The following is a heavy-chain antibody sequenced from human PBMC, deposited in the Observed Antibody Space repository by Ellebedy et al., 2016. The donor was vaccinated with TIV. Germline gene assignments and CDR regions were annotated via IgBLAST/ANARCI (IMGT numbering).Heavy chain of an antibody. J-gene: IGHJ2*01. CDR2: IYHSEST. Sequence: MPSETLSLTCAVSGGSISSGGYSWSWIRQPPGKGLEWIAYIYHSESTYYTPSLKSRVTISVDRSKNQFSLKLSSVTSADTAVYYCARAYSLYYYDSSGIFDWYFDLWGRGTLVTVSS. D-gene: IGHD3-22*01. CDR1: GGSISSGGYS. V-gene: IGHV4-30-2*01. CDR3: ARAYSLYYYDSSGIFDWYFDL.